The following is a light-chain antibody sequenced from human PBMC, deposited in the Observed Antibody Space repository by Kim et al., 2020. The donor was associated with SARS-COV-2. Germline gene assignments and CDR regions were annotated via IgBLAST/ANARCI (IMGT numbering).Light chain of an antibody. Sequence: SVGDRVTITCQASQDISNYLNWYQQKPGTAPKLLIYDASNLETGVPSRFSGSGSGTDFTFTISSLQPEDIATYYCQQYDNLPIFTFGPGTKVDIK. CDR2: DAS. V-gene: IGKV1-33*01. CDR3: QQYDNLPIFT. CDR1: QDISNY. J-gene: IGKJ3*01.